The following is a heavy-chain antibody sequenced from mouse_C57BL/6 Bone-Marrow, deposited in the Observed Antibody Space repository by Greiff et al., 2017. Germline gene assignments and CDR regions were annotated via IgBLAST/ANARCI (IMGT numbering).Heavy chain of an antibody. J-gene: IGHJ3*01. V-gene: IGHV1-64*01. D-gene: IGHD1-1*01. CDR3: ARSAFITTAVAGGFAY. Sequence: QVQLQQPGAELVKPGASVKLSCKASGYTFTSYWMHWVKQRPGQGLEWIGMIHPNSGSTNYNEKFKSKATLTVDKSSSTAYMQLSSLTSEDSAVYYWARSAFITTAVAGGFAYWGQGPLVTVSA. CDR1: GYTFTSYW. CDR2: IHPNSGST.